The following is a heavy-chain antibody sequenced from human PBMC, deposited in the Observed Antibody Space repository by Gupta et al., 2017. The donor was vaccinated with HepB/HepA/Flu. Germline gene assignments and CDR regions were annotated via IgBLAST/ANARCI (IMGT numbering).Heavy chain of an antibody. CDR2: IYSGDSDS. CDR3: ARRSSNYYFDI. CDR1: GSTLDSEW. V-gene: IGHV5-51*01. Sequence: EMQLVQSGPEVKKAGESLSISCKNSGSTLDSEWIGWVRQVPVKGLEWVGTIYSGDSDSKYSPSFRDQVSMSVDEAATTIYLHWSRLKASDTAIYYCARRSSNYYFDIWGQGTLVTVSS. D-gene: IGHD3-9*01. J-gene: IGHJ4*02.